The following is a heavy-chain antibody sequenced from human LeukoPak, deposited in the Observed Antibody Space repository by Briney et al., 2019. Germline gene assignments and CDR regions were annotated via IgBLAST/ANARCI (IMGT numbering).Heavy chain of an antibody. CDR1: GFTFSSYE. CDR3: AKRGYSGYAGYYYMDV. D-gene: IGHD5-12*01. J-gene: IGHJ6*03. V-gene: IGHV3-48*03. CDR2: ISSSGSTI. Sequence: LAGGSLRLSCAASGFTFSSYEMNWVRQAPGKGLEWVSYISSSGSTIYYADSVKGRFTISRDNAKNSLYLQMNSLRAEDTAVYYCAKRGYSGYAGYYYMDVWGKGTTVTISS.